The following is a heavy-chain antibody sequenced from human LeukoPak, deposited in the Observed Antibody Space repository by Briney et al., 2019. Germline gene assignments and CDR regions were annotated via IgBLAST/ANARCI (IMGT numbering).Heavy chain of an antibody. CDR1: GFTFSSYG. V-gene: IGHV3-33*06. CDR3: AYDYGDYAGAFDI. D-gene: IGHD4-17*01. J-gene: IGHJ3*02. Sequence: GGSLRLSCAASGFTFSSYGMHWVRQAPGKGLEWVAVIWYDGSNKYYADSVKGRFTISRDNSKNTLYLQMNSLRAEDTAVYYCAYDYGDYAGAFDIWGQGTMVTVSS. CDR2: IWYDGSNK.